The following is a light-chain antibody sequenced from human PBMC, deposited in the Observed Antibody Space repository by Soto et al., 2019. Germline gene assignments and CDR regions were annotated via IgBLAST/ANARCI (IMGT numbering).Light chain of an antibody. CDR3: QQYNSYSST. CDR1: QSIGNW. Sequence: DIQMTQSPSTLSASVGDRVTITCRASQSIGNWLAWYQQKPGKAPKLLIYDASSLESGVLSRFSGSGSGTEFNLTISSLQPDDFATYYCQQYNSYSSTFGHGTKVEVK. V-gene: IGKV1-5*01. J-gene: IGKJ1*01. CDR2: DAS.